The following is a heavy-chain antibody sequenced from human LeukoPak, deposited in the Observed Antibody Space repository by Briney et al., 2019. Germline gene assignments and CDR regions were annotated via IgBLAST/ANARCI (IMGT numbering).Heavy chain of an antibody. D-gene: IGHD6-19*01. CDR3: ARTVSGWYHYYFDY. J-gene: IGHJ4*02. CDR2: ISSSGST. V-gene: IGHV4-61*02. Sequence: PSQTLSLTCTVSGDSISSGDYYWSWIRQPAGKGLEWIGRISSSGSTNYNPSLKSRVTISVDTSKNQFSLKLSSVTAADTAVYYCARTVSGWYHYYFDYWGQGTLVTVSS. CDR1: GDSISSGDYY.